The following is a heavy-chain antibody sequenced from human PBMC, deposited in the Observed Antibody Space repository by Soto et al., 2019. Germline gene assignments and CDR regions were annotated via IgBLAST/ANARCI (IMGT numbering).Heavy chain of an antibody. CDR3: ARWSNYDSSGVEY. V-gene: IGHV3-21*01. CDR2: ISSSSSYI. J-gene: IGHJ4*02. D-gene: IGHD3-22*01. CDR1: GFTFSSYS. Sequence: EVQLVESGGGLVKPGGSLRLSCAASGFTFSSYSMNWVRQAPGKGLEWVSSISSSSSYIYYADSVKGRFTISRDNAKNSLYLQMNSLRAEDTAVHYCARWSNYDSSGVEYLGQGTLVTGSS.